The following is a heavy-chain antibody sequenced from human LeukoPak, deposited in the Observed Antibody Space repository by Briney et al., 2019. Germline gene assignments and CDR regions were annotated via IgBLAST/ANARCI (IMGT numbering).Heavy chain of an antibody. V-gene: IGHV3-74*01. CDR1: GFTFSTYW. Sequence: GGSLRLSCAASGFTFSTYWMHWVRQAPGKGLVWVSRITSDGSSTWYADSVKGRFTVSRDNAKTTLYLQINSLGAEDTDIYCCAKGNVIVVVDYIGGQGTLVTVSS. CDR2: ITSDGSST. CDR3: AKGNVIVVVDYI. D-gene: IGHD3-22*01. J-gene: IGHJ4*02.